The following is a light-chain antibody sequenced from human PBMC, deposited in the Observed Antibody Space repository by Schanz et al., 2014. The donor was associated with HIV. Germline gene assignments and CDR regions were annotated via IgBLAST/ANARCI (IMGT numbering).Light chain of an antibody. J-gene: IGKJ1*01. Sequence: AIRMTQSPSSFSASTGDRVNITCRASQDISSYLAWYQQKPGKAPDLLIYASSTLHSGVPSRFSGSGSGTNFTLTISCLQSEDFATYYCQQSYDYPRTFGQGTKVQIK. CDR1: QDISSY. CDR2: ASS. CDR3: QQSYDYPRT. V-gene: IGKV1-8*01.